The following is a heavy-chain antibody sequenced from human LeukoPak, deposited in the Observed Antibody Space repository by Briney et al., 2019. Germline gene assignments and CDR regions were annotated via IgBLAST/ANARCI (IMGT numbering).Heavy chain of an antibody. Sequence: KPSETLSLTCTVSDGSLSSYYWTWIRQPPGKGLEWIGYVSYSGSTDYDPSLASRVTISLDTSKNQFSLKLRSVTAADTAVYYCARKFGTGWFFDYWGRGTLVTVSS. D-gene: IGHD6-19*01. CDR2: VSYSGST. V-gene: IGHV4-59*01. CDR1: DGSLSSYY. CDR3: ARKFGTGWFFDY. J-gene: IGHJ4*02.